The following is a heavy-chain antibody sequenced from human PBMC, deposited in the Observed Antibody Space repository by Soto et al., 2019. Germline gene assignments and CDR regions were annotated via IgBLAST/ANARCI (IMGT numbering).Heavy chain of an antibody. CDR2: IWYDGSNK. V-gene: IGHV3-33*01. CDR1: GFTFSSYG. J-gene: IGHJ6*02. CDR3: ARPPRRYYYYYGMDV. Sequence: QVQLVESGGGVVQPGRSLRLSCAASGFTFSSYGMHWVRQAPGKGLEWVAVIWYDGSNKYYADSVKGRFTISRDNSKNTLYLQMNSLRAEDTAVYYCARPPRRYYYYYGMDVWGQGTTVTVSS.